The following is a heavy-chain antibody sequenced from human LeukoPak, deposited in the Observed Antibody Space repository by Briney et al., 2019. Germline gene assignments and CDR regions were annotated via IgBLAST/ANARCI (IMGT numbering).Heavy chain of an antibody. CDR3: ARDYGSGSYYNGFCYFDY. Sequence: GGSLRLSCAASGFTFSSYWMSWVRQAPVKGLEWVANIKQDGSEKYYVDSVKGRFTISRDNAKNSLYLQMNSLRAEDTAVYYCARDYGSGSYYNGFCYFDYWGQGTLVTVSS. J-gene: IGHJ4*02. CDR1: GFTFSSYW. V-gene: IGHV3-7*01. D-gene: IGHD3-10*01. CDR2: IKQDGSEK.